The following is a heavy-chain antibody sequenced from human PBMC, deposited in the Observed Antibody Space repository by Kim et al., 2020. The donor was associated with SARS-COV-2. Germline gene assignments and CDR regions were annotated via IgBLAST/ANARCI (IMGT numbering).Heavy chain of an antibody. D-gene: IGHD3-9*01. CDR2: IWYDGSNK. V-gene: IGHV3-33*06. CDR3: AKDRYYDILTGYFDAFDI. Sequence: GGSLRLSCAASGFTFSSYGMHWVRQAPGKGLEWVAVIWYDGSNKYYADSVKGRFTISRDNSKNTLYLQMNSLRAEDTAVYYCAKDRYYDILTGYFDAFDIWGQGTMVTVSS. J-gene: IGHJ3*02. CDR1: GFTFSSYG.